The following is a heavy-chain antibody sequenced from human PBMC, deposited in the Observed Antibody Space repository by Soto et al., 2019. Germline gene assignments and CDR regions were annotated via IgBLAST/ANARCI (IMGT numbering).Heavy chain of an antibody. J-gene: IGHJ4*02. V-gene: IGHV1-69*02. CDR1: GGTYSSYT. Sequence: SVKVSCKASGGTYSSYTISWVRQAPGQGHEWMGRIIPILGIANYAQKFQGRVTITADKSTSTAYMELSSLRSDDTAVYYCARVVDYYDFWSGSPGANLFDYWGQGTLVTVSS. CDR2: IIPILGIA. CDR3: ARVVDYYDFWSGSPGANLFDY. D-gene: IGHD3-3*01.